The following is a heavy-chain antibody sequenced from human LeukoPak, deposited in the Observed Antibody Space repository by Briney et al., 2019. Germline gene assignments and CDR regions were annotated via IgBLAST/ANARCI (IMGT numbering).Heavy chain of an antibody. CDR2: ISSNGGST. J-gene: IGHJ4*02. CDR1: GFTFSSYA. D-gene: IGHD5-12*01. Sequence: PGGSLRLSCAASGFTFSSYAMHWVRQAPGKGLEYVSAISSNGGSTYYANSVKGRFTISRDNSKNTLYLQMNSLRAEDTAVYYCAKDYSGYELGPFDYWGQGTLVTVSS. CDR3: AKDYSGYELGPFDY. V-gene: IGHV3-64*01.